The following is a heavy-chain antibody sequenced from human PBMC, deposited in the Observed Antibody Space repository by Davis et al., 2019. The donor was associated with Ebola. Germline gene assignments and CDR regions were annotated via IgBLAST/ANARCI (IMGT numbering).Heavy chain of an antibody. CDR1: GFTFSSYA. Sequence: PGGSLRLSCAASGFTFSSYAMSWVRQAPGKGLEWVSVIYSGGSTYYADSVKGRFTISRDNSKNTLYLQMNSLRAEDTAVYYCAKGRIAAAGTGFDYWGQGTLVTVSS. V-gene: IGHV3-23*03. D-gene: IGHD6-13*01. CDR2: IYSGGST. J-gene: IGHJ4*02. CDR3: AKGRIAAAGTGFDY.